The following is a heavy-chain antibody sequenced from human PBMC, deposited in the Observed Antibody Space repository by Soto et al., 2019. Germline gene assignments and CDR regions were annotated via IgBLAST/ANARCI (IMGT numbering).Heavy chain of an antibody. CDR1: GYTFTSYA. J-gene: IGHJ5*02. V-gene: IGHV1-3*01. D-gene: IGHD3-3*01. CDR3: ARGEITIFRYNWFDP. Sequence: GASVKVSCKASGYTFTSYAMHWVRQAPGQRLEWMGWINAGNGNTKYSQKFQGRVTITRYTSASTAYMELSSLRSEDTAVYYCARGEITIFRYNWFDPWGQGTLVTVSS. CDR2: INAGNGNT.